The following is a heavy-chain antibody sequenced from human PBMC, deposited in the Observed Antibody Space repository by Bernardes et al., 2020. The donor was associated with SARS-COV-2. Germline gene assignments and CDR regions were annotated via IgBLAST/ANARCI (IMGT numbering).Heavy chain of an antibody. CDR3: ARDVAGREDF. J-gene: IGHJ4*02. D-gene: IGHD1-26*01. CDR2: INEDGTTT. Sequence: GGSLRLSCAASEFTFSRFWMHWVRQVPGKGLVWVSRINEDGTTTDYADSVKGRFTISRDNAKNTLFLQMNSLRAGDTAIYYCARDVAGREDFWGPGTLVTVSS. CDR1: EFTFSRFW. V-gene: IGHV3-74*01.